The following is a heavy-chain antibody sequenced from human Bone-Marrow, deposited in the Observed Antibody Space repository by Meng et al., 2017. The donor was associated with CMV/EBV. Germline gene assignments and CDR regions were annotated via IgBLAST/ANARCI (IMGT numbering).Heavy chain of an antibody. J-gene: IGHJ6*02. CDR3: ARDRTAARPPTYYYGMDV. Sequence: SVKVSCKASGGTFSSYAISWVRQAPGQGLEWMGGIIPIFGTANYAQKFQGRVTITTDESTSTAYMELSSLRSEDTAVYYCARDRTAARPPTYYYGMDVWGQGTTVTVSS. CDR1: GGTFSSYA. D-gene: IGHD6-6*01. CDR2: IIPIFGTA. V-gene: IGHV1-69*05.